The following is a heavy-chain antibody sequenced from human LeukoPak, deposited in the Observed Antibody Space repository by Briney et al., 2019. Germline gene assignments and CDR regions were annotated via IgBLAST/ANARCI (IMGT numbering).Heavy chain of an antibody. Sequence: SETLSLTCTVSGGLISRIEYYWSWIRQSPVKGLEWLGHIYHTGTTLYSPHLNNRLTVSVDSSRNQFSPTLNSVTAADTAVYYCASVSVWELATHPGGSFDYWGREILVTVSS. D-gene: IGHD1-26*01. CDR1: GGLISRIEYY. CDR3: ASVSVWELATHPGGSFDY. CDR2: IYHTGTT. V-gene: IGHV4-30-4*01. J-gene: IGHJ4*02.